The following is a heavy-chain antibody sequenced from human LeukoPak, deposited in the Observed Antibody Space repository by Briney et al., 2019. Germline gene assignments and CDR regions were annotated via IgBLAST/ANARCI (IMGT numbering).Heavy chain of an antibody. D-gene: IGHD3-10*01. V-gene: IGHV3-30*02. CDR2: IRYDGSNK. CDR3: AKEGGSMVRGVTYYYSYYMDV. Sequence: GGSLRLSCAASGFTFSSYGMHWVRQAPGKGLEWVAFIRYDGSNKYYADSVKGRFTISRDNSKNTLYLQMNSLRAEDTAVYYCAKEGGSMVRGVTYYYSYYMDVWGKGTTVTVSS. J-gene: IGHJ6*03. CDR1: GFTFSSYG.